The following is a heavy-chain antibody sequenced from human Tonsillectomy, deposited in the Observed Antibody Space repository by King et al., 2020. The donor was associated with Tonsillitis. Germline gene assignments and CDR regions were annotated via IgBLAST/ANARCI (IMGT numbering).Heavy chain of an antibody. J-gene: IGHJ6*03. CDR3: SKRPAAVSQYYHMDV. CDR1: GGSLSSRNG. V-gene: IGHV4-4*02. D-gene: IGHD2-2*01. CDR2: RYQSVTT. Sequence: VQLQEAGPGLLKPSGTLSLTCAVSGGSLSSRNGWGWVCPPPGKGLAWIGERYQSVTTHYNPSLKSPFTISVDKSKNQFSLNLTSVSAADTAVYYCSKRPAAVSQYYHMDVWGKGTTVTVSS.